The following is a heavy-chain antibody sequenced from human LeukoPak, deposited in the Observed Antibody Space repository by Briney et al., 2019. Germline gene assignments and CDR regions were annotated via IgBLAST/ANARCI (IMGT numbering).Heavy chain of an antibody. J-gene: IGHJ3*02. V-gene: IGHV5-51*01. CDR3: ARPRTSGSSFDVFDI. Sequence: GESLKISCKGSGYTFTSFWIAWVRQMPGKGLEWMGIIYPGDSDTRYSPSFQGQVTISADKSISTAYLQWSSLKASDTAMYYCARPRTSGSSFDVFDIWGQGTMVTVSS. CDR2: IYPGDSDT. D-gene: IGHD1-7*01. CDR1: GYTFTSFW.